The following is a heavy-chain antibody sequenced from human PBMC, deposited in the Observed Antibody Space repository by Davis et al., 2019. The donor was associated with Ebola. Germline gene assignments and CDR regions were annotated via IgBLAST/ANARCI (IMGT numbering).Heavy chain of an antibody. V-gene: IGHV3-11*04. Sequence: GESLKISCAASGFTFSDYYMSWIRQAPGKGLEWVSYISSSGSTIYYADSMRGRFTISRDNAKSTLYLQMNSLRVEDTAVYYCVRGGDWGYWGQGTLVTVSS. CDR3: VRGGDWGY. CDR2: ISSSGSTI. D-gene: IGHD2-21*02. J-gene: IGHJ4*02. CDR1: GFTFSDYY.